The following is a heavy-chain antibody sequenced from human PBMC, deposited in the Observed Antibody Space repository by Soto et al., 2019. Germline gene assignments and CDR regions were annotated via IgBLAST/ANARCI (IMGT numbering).Heavy chain of an antibody. V-gene: IGHV1-24*01. J-gene: IGHJ6*02. D-gene: IGHD6-19*01. CDR2: FDPEDGET. CDR3: ARFRAVAGTPYYYYGMDV. CDR1: GYTLTELS. Sequence: ASVKVSCKVSGYTLTELSMHWVRQAPGKGLEWMGGFDPEDGETIYAQKFQGRVTMTTDTSTSTAYMELRSLRSDDTAVYYCARFRAVAGTPYYYYGMDVWGQGTTVTVSS.